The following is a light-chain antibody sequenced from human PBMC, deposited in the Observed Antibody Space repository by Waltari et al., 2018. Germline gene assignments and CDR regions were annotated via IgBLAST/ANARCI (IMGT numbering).Light chain of an antibody. CDR3: HQTYATPQT. CDR1: PRVLSSSNNMNY. CDR2: WAS. V-gene: IGKV4-1*01. Sequence: DIVMTQSPDSLAVSLGERDPINCKSSPRVLSSSNNMNYLAWYQQKAGQPPKVLIYWASTRESGVPDRFSGSGSGTDFTLTISSLQTEDVAVYYCHQTYATPQTFGQGTKLEIK. J-gene: IGKJ2*01.